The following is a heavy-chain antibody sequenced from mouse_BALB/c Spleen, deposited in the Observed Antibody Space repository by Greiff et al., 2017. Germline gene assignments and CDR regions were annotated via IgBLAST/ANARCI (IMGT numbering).Heavy chain of an antibody. V-gene: IGHV5-12-2*01. Sequence: EVKVVESGGGLVQPGGSLKLSCAASGFTFSSYTMSWVRQTPEKRLEWVAYISNGGGSTYYPDTVKGRFTISRDNAKNTLYLQMSSLKSEDTAMYYCARHRELGRYFDYWGQGTTLTVSS. CDR2: ISNGGGST. D-gene: IGHD4-1*01. CDR1: GFTFSSYT. J-gene: IGHJ2*01. CDR3: ARHRELGRYFDY.